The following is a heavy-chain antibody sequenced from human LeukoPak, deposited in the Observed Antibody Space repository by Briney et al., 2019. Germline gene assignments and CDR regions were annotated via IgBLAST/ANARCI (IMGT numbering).Heavy chain of an antibody. CDR3: AKDIRFQAVVMVAATSDY. V-gene: IGHV3-7*01. Sequence: GGSLRLSCAASGFSFSSYWMTWVRQAPGKGLEWVANIKEDGSEKYYVDPVKGRFTISRDNSKNTLSLQMDSLRPEDTAVYYCAKDIRFQAVVMVAATSDYWGQGTLVTVSS. D-gene: IGHD2-15*01. CDR1: GFSFSSYW. CDR2: IKEDGSEK. J-gene: IGHJ4*02.